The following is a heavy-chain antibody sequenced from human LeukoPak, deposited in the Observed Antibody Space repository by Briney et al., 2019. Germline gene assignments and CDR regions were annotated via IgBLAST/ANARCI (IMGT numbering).Heavy chain of an antibody. D-gene: IGHD3-10*01. Sequence: ASVKVSCKASGYTFTDHHVHWVRQAPGQGLEWIGRIHPKSDDTDYAQKFQGRATMTRDTSITTAYMALTSLISDDTAVYFCASHYGPGPVWGQGTLVTVS. CDR2: IHPKSDDT. CDR1: GYTFTDHH. CDR3: ASHYGPGPV. V-gene: IGHV1-2*06. J-gene: IGHJ4*02.